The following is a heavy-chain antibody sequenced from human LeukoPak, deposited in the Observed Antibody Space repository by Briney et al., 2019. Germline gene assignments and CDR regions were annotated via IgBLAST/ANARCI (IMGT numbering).Heavy chain of an antibody. D-gene: IGHD3/OR15-3a*01. J-gene: IGHJ4*02. V-gene: IGHV3-30*03. CDR2: ISYDGSNK. Sequence: PGRSLRLSCAASGFTFSSYGMHWVRQAPGKGLEWVAVISYDGSNKYYADSVKGRFTISRDNSKNTLYLQMNSLRAEDTAVYYCARARGNNYGFFDYWGQGILVTVSS. CDR1: GFTFSSYG. CDR3: ARARGNNYGFFDY.